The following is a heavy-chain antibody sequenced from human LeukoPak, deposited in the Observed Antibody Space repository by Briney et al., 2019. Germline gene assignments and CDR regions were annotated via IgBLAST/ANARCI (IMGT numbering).Heavy chain of an antibody. CDR1: GFTFDDYA. J-gene: IGHJ6*04. D-gene: IGHD3-10*01. CDR3: AKDPSGSGSYYGMDV. V-gene: IGHV3-43D*04. CDR2: ISWDGGST. Sequence: GGSLRLSCAASGFTFDDYAMHWVRQAPGKGLEWVSLISWDGGSTYYADSVKGRSTISRDNSKNSLYLQMNSLRAEDTALYYCAKDPSGSGSYYGMDVWGKGTTVTVSS.